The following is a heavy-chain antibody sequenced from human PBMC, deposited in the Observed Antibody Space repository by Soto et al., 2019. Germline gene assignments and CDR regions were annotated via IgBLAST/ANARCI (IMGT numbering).Heavy chain of an antibody. Sequence: QVHLVQSGAEVKKPGSSVNVSCKTSGGSFNNYAVSWVRQAPGQGLEWMGGIIPNFDTPNYAQKFQDRVTITADESTSTVYMELGSLGSNDTAVYYCAVAMVREILIFESTGMHVWGQGTTVIVSS. CDR3: AVAMVREILIFESTGMHV. CDR1: GGSFNNYA. J-gene: IGHJ6*02. CDR2: IIPNFDTP. V-gene: IGHV1-69*01. D-gene: IGHD3-10*01.